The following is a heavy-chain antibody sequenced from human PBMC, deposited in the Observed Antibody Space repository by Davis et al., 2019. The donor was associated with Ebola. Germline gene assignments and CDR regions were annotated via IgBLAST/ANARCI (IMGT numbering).Heavy chain of an antibody. CDR2: ITWDGGTT. CDR1: GFTFDDHT. V-gene: IGHV3-43*01. Sequence: GESLKISCEASGFTFDDHTMHWVRQVPGKGLEWVSLITWDGGTTHYEDSFKGRFIISRDNNENALHLQINSLRIEDTALYHCVRGGRTAGTLLDFWGRGTLVTVSS. CDR3: VRGGRTAGTLLDF. J-gene: IGHJ2*01. D-gene: IGHD6-13*01.